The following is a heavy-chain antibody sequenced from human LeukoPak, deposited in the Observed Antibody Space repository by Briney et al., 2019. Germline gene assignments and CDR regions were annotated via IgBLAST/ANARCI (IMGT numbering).Heavy chain of an antibody. Sequence: EGSLRLSCAASGFTFSSYAMSWVRQAPGKGLEWVSAISGSGGSTYYADSVKGRFTISRDNSKNTLYLQMNSLRAEDTAVYYCAKDIQPSFRAAAGTYAFDIWGQGTMVTVSS. CDR2: ISGSGGST. D-gene: IGHD6-13*01. J-gene: IGHJ3*02. V-gene: IGHV3-23*01. CDR1: GFTFSSYA. CDR3: AKDIQPSFRAAAGTYAFDI.